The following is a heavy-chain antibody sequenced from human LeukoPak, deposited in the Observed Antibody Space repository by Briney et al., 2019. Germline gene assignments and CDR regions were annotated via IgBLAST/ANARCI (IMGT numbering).Heavy chain of an antibody. CDR2: IYYRGNT. Sequence: SETLSLTCSVSGDSISSSYYFWGWIRRPPGKGLEWIGNIYYRGNTYYNPSFESRVTISVDTSKNQFSLKMKSVTAADTAVYYRASLYEAGWLAPWGQGTLVTVAA. D-gene: IGHD3-3*01. V-gene: IGHV4-39*01. J-gene: IGHJ5*02. CDR1: GDSISSSYYF. CDR3: ASLYEAGWLAP.